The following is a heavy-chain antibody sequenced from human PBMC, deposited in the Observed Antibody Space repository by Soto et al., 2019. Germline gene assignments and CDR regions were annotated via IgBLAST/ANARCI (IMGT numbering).Heavy chain of an antibody. Sequence: SHPYTVSGGTISSYYWSWIRQPPGKGLEWIGYIFYSGSTNYNPSLKSRVIISVDTSKNQVSLKLSSVTAADTAVYWCARNRHIAAACIGFHYWGQ. CDR2: IFYSGST. D-gene: IGHD6-25*01. J-gene: IGHJ4*02. CDR3: ARNRHIAAACIGFHY. V-gene: IGHV4-59*01. CDR1: GGTISSYY.